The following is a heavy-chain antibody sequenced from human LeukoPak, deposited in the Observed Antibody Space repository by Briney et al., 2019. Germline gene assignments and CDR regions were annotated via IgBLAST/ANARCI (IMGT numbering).Heavy chain of an antibody. D-gene: IGHD3-22*01. V-gene: IGHV1-18*01. Sequence: ASVKVSCKTSGYTFTSYGISWVRQAPGQGLEGMGWIRAYNGNTHYAQKLQGRVTMTTDTSTSTVYMELRSLRSDDTAVYYCARGSPPRRNYDSRGYYSYYFDDWGQGTLVTVSS. CDR2: IRAYNGNT. CDR1: GYTFTSYG. CDR3: ARGSPPRRNYDSRGYYSYYFDD. J-gene: IGHJ4*02.